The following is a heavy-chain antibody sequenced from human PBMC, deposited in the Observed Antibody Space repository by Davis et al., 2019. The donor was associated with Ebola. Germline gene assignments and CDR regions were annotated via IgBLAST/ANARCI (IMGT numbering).Heavy chain of an antibody. Sequence: GESLKISCAASGFMFSSYWLSWVRQAPGKGLEWVAVISYDGSNKYYADSVKGRFTISRDNSKNTLYLQMNSLRAEDTAVYYCASDEYSSSSLDYWGQGTLVTVSS. CDR3: ASDEYSSSSLDY. V-gene: IGHV3-30-3*01. D-gene: IGHD6-6*01. CDR1: GFMFSSYW. CDR2: ISYDGSNK. J-gene: IGHJ4*02.